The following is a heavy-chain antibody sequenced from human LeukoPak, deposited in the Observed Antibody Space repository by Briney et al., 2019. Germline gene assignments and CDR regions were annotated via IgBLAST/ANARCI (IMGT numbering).Heavy chain of an antibody. CDR1: GASISGHY. J-gene: IGHJ4*02. CDR2: ISHIGST. Sequence: SETLSLTCTVSGASISGHYLTWLRQPPGKGLEWIGYISHIGSTNYNPSLKSRVTISVDTSKNQFSLKLSSVTAADTAVYYCARAVEGIAAAPVYFDYWGQGTLVTVSS. D-gene: IGHD6-13*01. V-gene: IGHV4-59*11. CDR3: ARAVEGIAAAPVYFDY.